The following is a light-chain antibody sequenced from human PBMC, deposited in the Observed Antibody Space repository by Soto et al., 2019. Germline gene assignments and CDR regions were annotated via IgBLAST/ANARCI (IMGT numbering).Light chain of an antibody. Sequence: QSALTQPASVSGSPGQSITIPCTGTSSDVGGYNFVSWYQQHPGKAPKLMIYEVSNRPSGVSNRFSGSKSGNTASLIISGLQAEDEADYYCSSYTSSSTLENVFGTGTKVTVL. CDR2: EVS. V-gene: IGLV2-14*01. J-gene: IGLJ1*01. CDR3: SSYTSSSTLENV. CDR1: SSDVGGYNF.